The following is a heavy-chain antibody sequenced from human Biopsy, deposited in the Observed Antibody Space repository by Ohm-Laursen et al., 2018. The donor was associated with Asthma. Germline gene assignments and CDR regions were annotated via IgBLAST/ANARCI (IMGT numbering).Heavy chain of an antibody. CDR1: PGSFSGFF. CDR3: ARGPELDV. Sequence: SETLPLTCDVYPGSFSGFFWTWISQSPGKGLEWIGETNERGVTNNNPSLKSRVIISIDTYWNRVSLKLTSVTAADTAVYYCARGPELDVWGQGTTVTVSS. J-gene: IGHJ6*02. CDR2: TNERGVT. V-gene: IGHV4-34*01.